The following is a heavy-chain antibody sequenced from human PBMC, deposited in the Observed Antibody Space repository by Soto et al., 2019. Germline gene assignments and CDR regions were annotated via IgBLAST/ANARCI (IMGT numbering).Heavy chain of an antibody. V-gene: IGHV4-30-4*01. CDR2: IYYSGST. Sequence: PSETLSLTCTVSGGSISSGDYYWSWIRQPPGKGLEWIGYIYYSGSTYYNPSLKSRVTISVDTSKNQFSLKLSSVTAADTAVYYCAREGTMDTAMVQLYYFDYWGQGTLVTVSS. J-gene: IGHJ4*02. CDR3: AREGTMDTAMVQLYYFDY. CDR1: GGSISSGDYY. D-gene: IGHD5-18*01.